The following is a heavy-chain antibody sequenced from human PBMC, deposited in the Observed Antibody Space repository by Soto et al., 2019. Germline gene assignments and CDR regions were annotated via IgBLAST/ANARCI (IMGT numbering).Heavy chain of an antibody. CDR2: INPNSGGT. Sequence: GSVKGCWKACGYPFTGYYMHWVRQAPGQGLEWMGWINPNSGGTNYAQKFQGRVTMTRDTSISTAYMELSRLRSDDTAVYYCARDDYYDSSGSPGMDVWGQGTTVTVSS. V-gene: IGHV1-2*02. J-gene: IGHJ6*01. CDR1: GYPFTGYY. CDR3: ARDDYYDSSGSPGMDV. D-gene: IGHD3-22*01.